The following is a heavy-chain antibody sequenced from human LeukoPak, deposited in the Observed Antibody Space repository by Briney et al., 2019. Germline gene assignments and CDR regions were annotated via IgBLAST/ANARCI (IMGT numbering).Heavy chain of an antibody. CDR3: LGIGPGYFDY. CDR2: IRYDGSNK. D-gene: IGHD7-27*01. V-gene: IGHV3-30*02. J-gene: IGHJ4*02. Sequence: GGSLRLSCEASGLTSNAYGMHWVRQAPGKGLEWVAFIRYDGSNKYYADSVKGRFTISRDNSKNTLYLQMNSLRAEDTAVYYCLGIGPGYFDYWGQGTLVTVSS. CDR1: GLTSNAYG.